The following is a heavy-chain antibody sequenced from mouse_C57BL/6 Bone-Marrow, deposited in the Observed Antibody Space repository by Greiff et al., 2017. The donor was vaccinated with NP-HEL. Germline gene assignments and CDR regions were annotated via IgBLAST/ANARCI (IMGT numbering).Heavy chain of an antibody. CDR1: GYTFTSYW. CDR3: ARLRCLFDY. Sequence: QVQLQQPGAELVRPGTSVKLSCKASGYTFTSYWMHWVKQRPGQGLEWIGVIDPSDSYTNYNQKFKGKATLTVDTSSSTAYMQLSSLTSEDSAVYYCARLRCLFDYWGQGTTLTVSS. CDR2: IDPSDSYT. J-gene: IGHJ2*01. V-gene: IGHV1-59*01.